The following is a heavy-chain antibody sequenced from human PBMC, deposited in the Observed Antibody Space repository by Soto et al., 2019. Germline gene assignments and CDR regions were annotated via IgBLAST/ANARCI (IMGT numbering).Heavy chain of an antibody. D-gene: IGHD3-10*01. J-gene: IGHJ6*02. CDR2: IIPIFGTA. CDR1: GGTFSSYA. CDR3: AMRFGEPKDV. V-gene: IGHV1-69*06. Sequence: VASVKVSCKASGGTFSSYAISWVRQAPGQGLEWMGGIIPIFGTANYAQKFQGRVTITADKSTSTAYMELSSLRSEDTAVYYCAMRFGEPKDVWGQGTTVTVSS.